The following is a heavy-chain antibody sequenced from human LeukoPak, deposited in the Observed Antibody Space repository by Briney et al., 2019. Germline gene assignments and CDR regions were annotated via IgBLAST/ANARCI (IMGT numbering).Heavy chain of an antibody. CDR2: IYYSGST. V-gene: IGHV4-59*01. J-gene: IGHJ5*02. CDR3: AREVAGSGLSHNWFDP. D-gene: IGHD6-19*01. Sequence: SETLSLTCTVSGGSISSYYWSWIRQPPGKGLEWIGYIYYSGSTNYNPSLKSRVTISVDTSKNQFSLRLSSVTAADTAVYYCAREVAGSGLSHNWFDPWGQGTLVTVSS. CDR1: GGSISSYY.